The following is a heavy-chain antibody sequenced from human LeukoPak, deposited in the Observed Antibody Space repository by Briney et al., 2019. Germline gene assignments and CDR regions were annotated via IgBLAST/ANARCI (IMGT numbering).Heavy chain of an antibody. CDR3: ARAPITSPFYFDY. Sequence: GGSLRLSCTASGFAFDDHGMSWVRQVPGKGLEWVSGINWNGGSTGYADPLRGRFTIPRDNAKNSLYLQMDSLRAEDTALYYCARAPITSPFYFDYWGQGTLVTVSS. CDR1: GFAFDDHG. J-gene: IGHJ4*02. V-gene: IGHV3-20*04. D-gene: IGHD2-2*01. CDR2: INWNGGST.